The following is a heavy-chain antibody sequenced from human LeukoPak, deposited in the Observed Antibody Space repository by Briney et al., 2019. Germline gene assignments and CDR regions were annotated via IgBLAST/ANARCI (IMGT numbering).Heavy chain of an antibody. CDR1: GGSISGFY. CDR2: VHYSGTT. Sequence: PSETLSLTCTVSGGSISGFYWSWIRQSPGKGLEWIAYVHYSGTTSYNPSLRGRVIISVDTSKNQFSLKLNSVTAADTAVYYCARKSDLFDFWGLGTLVTVSS. V-gene: IGHV4-59*01. CDR3: ARKSDLFDF. J-gene: IGHJ4*02.